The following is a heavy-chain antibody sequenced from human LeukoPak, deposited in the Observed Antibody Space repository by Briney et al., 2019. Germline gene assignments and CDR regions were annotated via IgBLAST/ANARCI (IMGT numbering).Heavy chain of an antibody. J-gene: IGHJ4*02. CDR1: GFTFSSYS. CDR3: ARYGSGTSYITNYFDY. CDR2: ISSDSRTI. D-gene: IGHD3-10*01. Sequence: GGSLRLSCAASGFTFSSYSMNWVRQAPGKGLEWVSYISSDSRTIYYTDSVKGRFTISRDNAKNSLYLQMKSLRDEDTAVYYCARYGSGTSYITNYFDYWGQGTLVTVSS. V-gene: IGHV3-48*02.